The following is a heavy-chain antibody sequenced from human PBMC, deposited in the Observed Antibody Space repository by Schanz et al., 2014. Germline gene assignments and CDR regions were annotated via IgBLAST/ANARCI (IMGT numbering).Heavy chain of an antibody. CDR1: GFTFSSYG. CDR3: AKVQTHTLYGGNSCFDY. Sequence: QVQLVESGGGVVQPGGSLRLSCAASGFTFSSYGIHWVRQAPDKGLEWVSFIRYDGVNKYYADSVKGRFTISRDNSKNTVYLQMNSLRTEDTAVYYCAKVQTHTLYGGNSCFDYWGQGTLVTVSS. D-gene: IGHD2-21*02. V-gene: IGHV3-30*02. J-gene: IGHJ4*02. CDR2: IRYDGVNK.